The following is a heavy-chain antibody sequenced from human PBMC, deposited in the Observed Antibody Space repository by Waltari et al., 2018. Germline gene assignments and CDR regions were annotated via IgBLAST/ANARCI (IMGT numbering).Heavy chain of an antibody. D-gene: IGHD3-10*01. CDR3: ARLGRSGSYSNVYFV. V-gene: IGHV4-59*08. CDR2: IYYSGST. J-gene: IGHJ4*02. Sequence: QVQLQESGPGLVKPSETLSLTCTVSGGSISSYYWSRIRQPPGKGLEWIGYIYYSGSTNYNPSLKSRVTISVDTSKNQFSLKLSSVTAADTAVYYCARLGRSGSYSNVYFVWGQGTLVTVSS. CDR1: GGSISSYY.